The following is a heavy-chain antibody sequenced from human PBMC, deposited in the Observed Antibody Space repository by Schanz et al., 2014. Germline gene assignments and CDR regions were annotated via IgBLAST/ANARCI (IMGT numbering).Heavy chain of an antibody. CDR1: GFSVGNKY. J-gene: IGHJ4*02. CDR2: IYIGGNT. V-gene: IGHV3-66*01. Sequence: EVQLVESGGGLVQPGGSLRLSCAASGFSVGNKYMNWVRQAPGKGLEWVSFIYIGGNTYYADSVKGRFTISRDNSKNTVYIQMGSLRAEDVAVYYCARKSLVSAHYDSWGQGTLVTVSS. CDR3: ARKSLVSAHYDS. D-gene: IGHD2-21*01.